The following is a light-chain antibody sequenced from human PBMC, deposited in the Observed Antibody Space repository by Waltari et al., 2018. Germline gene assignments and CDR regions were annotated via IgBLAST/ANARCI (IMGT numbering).Light chain of an antibody. CDR1: SSDVGGYHH. V-gene: IGLV2-14*01. CDR3: SSYTTSNTGV. Sequence: QSALTQPASVSGSPGQSITISCTGTSSDVGGYHHVSWYQHPPGKDPKLMIFEVTERPSGVSNRCSGSKSGTTASLTISGLQAEDEADYYCSSYTTSNTGVFGGGTEVTVL. J-gene: IGLJ3*02. CDR2: EVT.